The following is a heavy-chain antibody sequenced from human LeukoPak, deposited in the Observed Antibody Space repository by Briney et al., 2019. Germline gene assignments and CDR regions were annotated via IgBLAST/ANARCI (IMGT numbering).Heavy chain of an antibody. J-gene: IGHJ6*03. Sequence: SETLSLTCTVSGGSISSSSYYWGWIRQPPGKGLEWIGSIYYSGSTYYNPSLKSRVTISVDTSKNQFSLKLSSVTAADTAVYYCARTTAGIVVVVAAPVLDYYYYMDVWGKGTTVTVSS. V-gene: IGHV4-39*07. CDR2: IYYSGST. CDR3: ARTTAGIVVVVAAPVLDYYYYMDV. CDR1: GGSISSSSYY. D-gene: IGHD2-15*01.